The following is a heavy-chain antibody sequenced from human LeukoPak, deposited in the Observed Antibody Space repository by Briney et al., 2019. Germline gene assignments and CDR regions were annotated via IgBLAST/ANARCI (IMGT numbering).Heavy chain of an antibody. CDR1: GGSISSGSYY. CDR2: IYTSGST. V-gene: IGHV4-61*02. J-gene: IGHJ5*02. Sequence: SQTLSLTCTVSGGSISSGSYYWNWIRQPAGKGLEWIGRIYTSGSTNYNPSLKSRVTISVDTSKNQFSLKLSSVTAADTAVYYCARERTDIVVVPAAIPGDWFDPWGQGTLVTVSS. D-gene: IGHD2-2*02. CDR3: ARERTDIVVVPAAIPGDWFDP.